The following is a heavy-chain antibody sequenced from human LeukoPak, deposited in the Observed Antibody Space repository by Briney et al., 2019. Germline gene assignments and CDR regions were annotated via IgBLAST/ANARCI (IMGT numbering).Heavy chain of an antibody. CDR1: GFTFSTYT. CDR3: ARGLRGSGTYYNPFDY. CDR2: ISGSSSYI. V-gene: IGHV3-21*01. Sequence: GGSLRLSCAASGFTFSTYTMNWVRQAPGKGLEWVSSISGSSSYIYYVDSVRGRFTISRDNAKNSLYLQMNSLRAEDTAVYYCARGLRGSGTYYNPFDYWGQGTLVTVSS. D-gene: IGHD3-10*01. J-gene: IGHJ4*02.